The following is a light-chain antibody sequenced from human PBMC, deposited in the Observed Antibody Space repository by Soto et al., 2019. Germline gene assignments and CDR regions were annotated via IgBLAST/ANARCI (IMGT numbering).Light chain of an antibody. CDR1: SSDVGGYTY. Sequence: QSALTQPASVSGSPRQSITISCTGASSDVGGYTYVSWYQQHPGKAPKLIIYEVNNRPSGVSHRFSGSKSGNTASLTISGLQAEDAADYYCSSYKSSSTLYVFGTGTKVT. CDR2: EVN. J-gene: IGLJ1*01. CDR3: SSYKSSSTLYV. V-gene: IGLV2-14*01.